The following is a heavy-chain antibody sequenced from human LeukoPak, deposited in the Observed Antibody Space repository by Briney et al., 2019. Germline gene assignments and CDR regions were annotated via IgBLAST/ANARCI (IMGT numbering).Heavy chain of an antibody. CDR2: INHSGST. D-gene: IGHD3-22*01. CDR3: ARADSSGYPYYFDY. CDR1: GGSFSGYY. V-gene: IGHV4-34*01. Sequence: SETLSLTCAVYGGSFSGYYWSWLRQPPGKGLEWIGEINHSGSTNYNPSLKSRVTISVDTSKNQFSLKLSSVTAADTAVYYCARADSSGYPYYFDYWGQGTLVTVSS. J-gene: IGHJ4*02.